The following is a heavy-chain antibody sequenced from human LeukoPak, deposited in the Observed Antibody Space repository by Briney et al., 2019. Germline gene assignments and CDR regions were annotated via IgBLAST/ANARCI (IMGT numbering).Heavy chain of an antibody. V-gene: IGHV3-23*01. J-gene: IGHJ4*02. CDR2: ITTSDGNT. CDR1: GFTFSSYT. Sequence: GGSLRLSCAASGFTFSSYTMSWVRQAPGKGLEWVSTITTSDGNTYYADSVKGRFTISRDNSKNTLYLQVNSLRAEDTAVYYCAKGGKWDVTPFDYWGQGTLVTVSS. D-gene: IGHD1-26*01. CDR3: AKGGKWDVTPFDY.